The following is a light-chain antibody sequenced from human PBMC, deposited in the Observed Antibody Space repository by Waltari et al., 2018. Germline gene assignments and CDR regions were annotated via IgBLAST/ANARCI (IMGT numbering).Light chain of an antibody. CDR3: QQFNSYPLT. V-gene: IGKV1-13*02. J-gene: IGKJ4*01. CDR1: QGISSA. Sequence: AIQLTQSPSSLSASVGDRVTITCRASQGISSALAWYQPKPGKAPNLLIYDASSLESGVPSRFIGSGSGTDFTLTISSLQPEDFATYYCQQFNSYPLTFGGGTKVEIK. CDR2: DAS.